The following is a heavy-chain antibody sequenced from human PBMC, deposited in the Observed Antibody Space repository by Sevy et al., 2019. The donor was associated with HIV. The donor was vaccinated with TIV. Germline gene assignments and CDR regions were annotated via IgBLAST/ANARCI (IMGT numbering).Heavy chain of an antibody. CDR2: IDTSGGT. CDR1: GGSISSHY. V-gene: IGHV4-4*07. CDR3: ARYNFWTGHYDYFDY. D-gene: IGHD3-3*01. Sequence: SETLSLTCSVSGGSISSHYWSWIRQPAGEGLEWIGRIDTSGGTNYNPSLKTRVTMSIGTSKNQFSLRLSSVTAADTAVYYCARYNFWTGHYDYFDYWGPGALVTVSS. J-gene: IGHJ4*02.